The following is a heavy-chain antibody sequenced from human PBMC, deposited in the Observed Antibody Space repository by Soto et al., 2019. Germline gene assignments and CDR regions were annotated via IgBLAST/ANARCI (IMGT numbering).Heavy chain of an antibody. CDR3: ARGLRGYSYGMVPFFDY. CDR1: GFTFSDYY. J-gene: IGHJ4*02. D-gene: IGHD5-18*01. CDR2: ISSSGSTI. V-gene: IGHV3-11*01. Sequence: XVSLRLSCAASGFTFSDYYMSWIRQAPGKGLEWVSYISSSGSTIYYADSVKGRFTISRDNAKNSLYLQMNSLRAEDTAVYYCARGLRGYSYGMVPFFDYWGQGTLVTVSS.